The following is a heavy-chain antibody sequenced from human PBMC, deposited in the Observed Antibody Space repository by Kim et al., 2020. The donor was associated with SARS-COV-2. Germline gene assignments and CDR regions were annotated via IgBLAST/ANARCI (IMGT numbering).Heavy chain of an antibody. J-gene: IGHJ4*02. D-gene: IGHD5-12*01. Sequence: YNQSLKSRVTISGDKSKNQFSLKRRSGTAADTAVYYWARGGYNSPYYFDDWGQGTLVTVSS. V-gene: IGHV4-4*02. CDR3: ARGGYNSPYYFDD.